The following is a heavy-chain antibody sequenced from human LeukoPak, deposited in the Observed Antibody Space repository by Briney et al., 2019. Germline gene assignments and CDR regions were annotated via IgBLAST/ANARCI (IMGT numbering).Heavy chain of an antibody. CDR3: ARLDFDGSGFHWFAP. CDR2: IYYSGST. Sequence: PSETLSLTCSVSGGSISSGDYYWSWIRQPPGKGLEWIGYIYYSGSTYYNPSLKNRVTISVDTSKNQFSLKLSSVTAADTAVYYWARLDFDGSGFHWFAPWGQGTLVTVSS. CDR1: GGSISSGDYY. D-gene: IGHD3-10*01. J-gene: IGHJ5*02. V-gene: IGHV4-30-4*01.